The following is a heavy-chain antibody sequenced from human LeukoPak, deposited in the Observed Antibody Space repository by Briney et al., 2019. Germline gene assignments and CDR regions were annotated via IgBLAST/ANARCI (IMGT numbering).Heavy chain of an antibody. D-gene: IGHD2-15*01. CDR3: AKGRVDGPYDAFDI. V-gene: IGHV3-9*01. J-gene: IGHJ3*02. CDR1: GFTFDDDA. CDR2: ISWNSGSI. Sequence: GGSLRLSCAASGFTFDDDAMHWDRQAPGKGLEWVSGISWNSGSIGYADSVKGRFTISRDNAKNSLYLQMNSPRAEDTALYYCAKGRVDGPYDAFDIWGQGTMVTVSS.